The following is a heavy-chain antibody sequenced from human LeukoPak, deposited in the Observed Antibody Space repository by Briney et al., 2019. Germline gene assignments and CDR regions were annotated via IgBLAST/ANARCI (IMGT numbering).Heavy chain of an antibody. J-gene: IGHJ4*02. Sequence: SETLSLTCTVSGGSISSSSYYWGWIRQPPGEGLEWIGSIYYSGSTYYNPSLKSRVTISVDTSKNQFSLKLSSVTAADTAVYYCARARTNGDPFDYWGQGTLVTVSS. D-gene: IGHD4-17*01. CDR3: ARARTNGDPFDY. V-gene: IGHV4-39*07. CDR2: IYYSGST. CDR1: GGSISSSSYY.